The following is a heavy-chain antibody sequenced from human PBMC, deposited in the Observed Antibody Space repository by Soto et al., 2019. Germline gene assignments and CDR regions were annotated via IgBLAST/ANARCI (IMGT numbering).Heavy chain of an antibody. CDR1: GGSISSSSYY. Sequence: QLQLQESGPGLVKPSETLSLTCTVSGGSISSSSYYWGWIRQPPGKGLEWIGSIYYSGSTYYNPSLKSRVTISVDTSKNQFSLKLSAVTAADTAVYYCARQIPYSSGWLGESFGYWGQGTLVTVSS. CDR3: ARQIPYSSGWLGESFGY. J-gene: IGHJ4*02. V-gene: IGHV4-39*01. CDR2: IYYSGST. D-gene: IGHD6-19*01.